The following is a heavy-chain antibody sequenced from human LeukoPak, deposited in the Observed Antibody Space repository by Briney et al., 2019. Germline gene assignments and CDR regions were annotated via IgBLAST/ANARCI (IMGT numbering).Heavy chain of an antibody. J-gene: IGHJ6*03. D-gene: IGHD2-2*01. CDR2: INHSGST. CDR3: AVLENSKIVVGGNYYYYYYMDV. CDR1: GGSFSGYY. Sequence: KSSETLSLTCAVYGGSFSGYYWSWIRQPPGKGLEWIGEINHSGSTNYNPSLKSRVTISVDTSKNQFSLKLSSVTAADTAVYYCAVLENSKIVVGGNYYYYYYMDVWGKGTTVTVSS. V-gene: IGHV4-34*01.